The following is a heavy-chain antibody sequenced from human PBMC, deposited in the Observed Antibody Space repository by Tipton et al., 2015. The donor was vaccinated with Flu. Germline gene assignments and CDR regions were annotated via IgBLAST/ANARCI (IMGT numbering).Heavy chain of an antibody. CDR2: TRNKANRYTT. CDR3: GRVGRWFGGVDV. V-gene: IGHV3-72*01. Sequence: SLRLSCAASGFTFTDHYMDWVRQAPGKGLEWIGRTRNKANRYTTEYAASVKGRFTFSRDDSNNSLFLQMNSLKTEDTAIYYCGRVGRWFGGVDVWGQGTTVTVSS. J-gene: IGHJ6*02. CDR1: GFTFTDHY. D-gene: IGHD3-10*01.